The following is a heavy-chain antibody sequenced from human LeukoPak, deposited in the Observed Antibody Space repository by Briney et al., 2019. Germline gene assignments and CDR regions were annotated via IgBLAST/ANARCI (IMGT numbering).Heavy chain of an antibody. CDR1: GGSISSYY. V-gene: IGHV4-59*08. J-gene: IGHJ6*03. CDR3: ARVYTGSSWDYYYYMDV. Sequence: SETLSLTCTVSGGSISSYYWSWIRQPPGKGLEWIGYIYFSGNTNYNPSLKSRVTISEDTSKNQFSLRLSSVTAADTAVYYCARVYTGSSWDYYYYMDVWGKGTTVTVSS. D-gene: IGHD6-13*01. CDR2: IYFSGNT.